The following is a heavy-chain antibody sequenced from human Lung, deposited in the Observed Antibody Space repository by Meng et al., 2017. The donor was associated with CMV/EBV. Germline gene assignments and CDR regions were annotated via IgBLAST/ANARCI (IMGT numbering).Heavy chain of an antibody. V-gene: IGHV1-18*01. J-gene: IGHJ4*02. CDR1: GYTFTSYG. CDR3: VRGGWSPGD. Sequence: ASVXVSCKASGYTFTSYGISWVRQAPGQGLEWMGWISVNSGKTTYAQKVQGRINMTTDTSTSTAYMELRSLRSDDTAVYYCVRGGWSPGDWGQGTRVTGAS. D-gene: IGHD6-19*01. CDR2: ISVNSGKT.